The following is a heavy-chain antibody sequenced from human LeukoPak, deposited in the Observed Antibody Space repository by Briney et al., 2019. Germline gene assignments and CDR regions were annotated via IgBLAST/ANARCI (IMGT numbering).Heavy chain of an antibody. V-gene: IGHV3-23*01. CDR3: ARQLGYCSGGNCYFDF. J-gene: IGHJ4*02. CDR2: ISGSGNT. D-gene: IGHD2-15*01. CDR1: GFTFRSYA. Sequence: GGSLRLSCEASGFTFRSYAMSWVRQVPGKGLEWVSAISGSGNTYYSDSVKGRFTISRDNSQNTLYLQMNSLRVEDTAVYYCARQLGYCSGGNCYFDFWGQGTLVTVSS.